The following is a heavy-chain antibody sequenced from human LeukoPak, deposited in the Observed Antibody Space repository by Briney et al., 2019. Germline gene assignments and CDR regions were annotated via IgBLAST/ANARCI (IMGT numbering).Heavy chain of an antibody. J-gene: IGHJ4*02. CDR2: VSSSSSIT. CDR1: GFTFSSHN. CDR3: AFGGGTTGLFDY. D-gene: IGHD1-1*01. V-gene: IGHV3-48*04. Sequence: GGSLRLSCAASGFTFSSHNMSWVSQAPGKGLEWFSYVSSSSSITYYADSVKGRFTISRDNAKNSLYLQMNSLRVEDTAVYFCAFGGGTTGLFDYWGQGTLVTVSS.